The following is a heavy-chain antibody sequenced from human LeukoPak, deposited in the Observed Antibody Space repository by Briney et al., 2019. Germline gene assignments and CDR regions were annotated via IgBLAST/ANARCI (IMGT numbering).Heavy chain of an antibody. CDR1: GFTFSSYG. Sequence: GGSLRLSCAASGFTFSSYGMHWVRQAPGKGLEWVAVIWYDGSNKYYADSVKGRFTISRDNSKNTLYLQMNSLRAEDTAVYYCARDDTYRFGYRSSSSAPMFDYWGQGTLVTVSS. D-gene: IGHD6-6*01. J-gene: IGHJ4*02. V-gene: IGHV3-33*01. CDR2: IWYDGSNK. CDR3: ARDDTYRFGYRSSSSAPMFDY.